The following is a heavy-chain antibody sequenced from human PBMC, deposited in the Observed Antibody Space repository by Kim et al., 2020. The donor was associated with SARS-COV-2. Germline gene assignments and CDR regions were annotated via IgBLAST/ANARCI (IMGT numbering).Heavy chain of an antibody. Sequence: STKSNPSLKSRVPISLDTSKNQFSLKLSSVTAADTALYYCASGKLAPRLQYWGQGALVTVSS. CDR3: ASGKLAPRLQY. J-gene: IGHJ4*02. V-gene: IGHV4-34*01. D-gene: IGHD6-6*01. CDR2: ST.